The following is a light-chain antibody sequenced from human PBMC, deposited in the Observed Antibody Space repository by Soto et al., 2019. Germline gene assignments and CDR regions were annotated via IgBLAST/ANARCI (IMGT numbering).Light chain of an antibody. Sequence: QSVLTQPPSASGTPGQRVIISCSGSSSNLGSNSGNWYQQLPGTAPKLLIYNTYQRPLGVPDRFSGSKSGTSASLAISGLQSEDESDYFCAAWDDSLNGPVFGGGTKLPS. J-gene: IGLJ3*02. CDR1: SSNLGSNS. V-gene: IGLV1-44*01. CDR3: AAWDDSLNGPV. CDR2: NTY.